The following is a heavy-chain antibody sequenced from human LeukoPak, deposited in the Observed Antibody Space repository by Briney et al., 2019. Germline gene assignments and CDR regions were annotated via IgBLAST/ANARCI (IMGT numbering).Heavy chain of an antibody. CDR3: AKGGGYCSGGSCGP. V-gene: IGHV3-23*01. CDR1: GFTFSSYA. J-gene: IGHJ5*02. Sequence: GGSLRLSCAASGFTFSSYAMSWVRQAPGKGLEWVSAISGSGGSTYYADSVKGRFTISIDNSKNTLYLQMNSLRAEDTAVYYCAKGGGYCSGGSCGPWGQGTLVTVSS. D-gene: IGHD2-15*01. CDR2: ISGSGGST.